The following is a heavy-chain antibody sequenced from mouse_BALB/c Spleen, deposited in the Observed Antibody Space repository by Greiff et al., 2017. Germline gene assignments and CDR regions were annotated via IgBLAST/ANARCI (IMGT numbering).Heavy chain of an antibody. CDR1: GYTFTSYT. D-gene: IGHD2-4*01. V-gene: IGHV1-4*01. CDR3: ARAYDYDGAGFAY. Sequence: VQLVESGAELARPGASVKMSCKASGYTFTSYTMHWVKQRPGQGLEWIGYINPSSGYTNYNQKFKDKATLTADKSSSTAYMQLSSLTSEDSAVYFCARAYDYDGAGFAYWGQGTLVTVSA. CDR2: INPSSGYT. J-gene: IGHJ3*01.